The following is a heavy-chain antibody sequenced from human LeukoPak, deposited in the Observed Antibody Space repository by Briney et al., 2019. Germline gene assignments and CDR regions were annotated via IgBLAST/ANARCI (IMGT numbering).Heavy chain of an antibody. J-gene: IGHJ4*02. V-gene: IGHV1-46*01. CDR1: GYTFTSYY. D-gene: IGHD2-15*01. CDR2: INPSGGST. Sequence: ASVKVSCKASGYTFTSYYMHWVRQAPGQGLEWMGIINPSGGSTRYAQKFQGRVTMTRDTSISTAYMELRSLRSDDTAVYYCARDRLLTYFDYWGQGTLVTVSS. CDR3: ARDRLLTYFDY.